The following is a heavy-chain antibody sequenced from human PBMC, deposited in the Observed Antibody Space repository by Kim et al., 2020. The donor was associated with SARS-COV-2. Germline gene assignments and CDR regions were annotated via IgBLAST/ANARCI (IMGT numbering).Heavy chain of an antibody. D-gene: IGHD3-22*01. V-gene: IGHV4-34*01. J-gene: IGHJ4*02. Sequence: SLKSRVTISVDTSKNQFSLKLSSVTAADTAVYYCARGLSADSKTKNDPDYWGQGTLVTVSS. CDR3: ARGLSADSKTKNDPDY.